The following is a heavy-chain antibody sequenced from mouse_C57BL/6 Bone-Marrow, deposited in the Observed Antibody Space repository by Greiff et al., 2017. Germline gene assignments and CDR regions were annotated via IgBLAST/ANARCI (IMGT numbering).Heavy chain of an antibody. CDR3: ARSETLYAMDD. J-gene: IGHJ4*01. V-gene: IGHV1-82*01. CDR2: IYPGDGDT. Sequence: QVQLQQSGPELVKPGASVKISCKASGYAFSSSWMNWVKQRPGKGLEWIGRIYPGDGDTNYNGKFKGKATLTADKSSSTAYMQLSSLTSEDSAVYFWARSETLYAMDDWGQGTSVTVSS. CDR1: GYAFSSSW.